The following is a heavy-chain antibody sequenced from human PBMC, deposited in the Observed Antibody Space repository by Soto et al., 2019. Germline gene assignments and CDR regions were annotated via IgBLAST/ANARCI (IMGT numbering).Heavy chain of an antibody. J-gene: IGHJ4*02. D-gene: IGHD5-12*01. Sequence: PGGSLRLSCAASGFTFSSYWMSWVRQAPGKGLEWVANIKQDGSEKYYVDSVKGRFTISRDNAKNSLYLQMNSLRAEDTAVYYCARVLYSGYDPVGLDYWGQGTLVTVSS. CDR2: IKQDGSEK. CDR1: GFTFSSYW. V-gene: IGHV3-7*03. CDR3: ARVLYSGYDPVGLDY.